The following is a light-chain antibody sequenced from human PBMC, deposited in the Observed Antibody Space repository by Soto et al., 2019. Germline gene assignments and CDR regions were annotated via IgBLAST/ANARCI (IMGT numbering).Light chain of an antibody. Sequence: DIELTQSPSSLSASVGDRVTITCRASQGISSYLAWYQQKPGKAPKLLIYAASTLQGGVPSRFSGSGSGTDFTLTISSLQPEDFATYYCQQLNSYPQTFGPGTKVDIK. CDR2: AAS. V-gene: IGKV1-9*01. J-gene: IGKJ3*01. CDR3: QQLNSYPQT. CDR1: QGISSY.